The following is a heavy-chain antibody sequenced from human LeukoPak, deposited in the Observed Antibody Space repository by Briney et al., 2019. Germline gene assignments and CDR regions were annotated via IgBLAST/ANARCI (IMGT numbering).Heavy chain of an antibody. Sequence: ASVKVSCKASGYTFTVYYMHWVRQAPGQGLEWMGWINPNSGGTNYAQKFQGRVTMTRDTSIRTAYMELSRLRYDDTAVYYCVVAGPQSLFFDYWGQGTLVTVSS. CDR1: GYTFTVYY. CDR3: VVAGPQSLFFDY. J-gene: IGHJ4*02. CDR2: INPNSGGT. D-gene: IGHD3-10*01. V-gene: IGHV1-2*02.